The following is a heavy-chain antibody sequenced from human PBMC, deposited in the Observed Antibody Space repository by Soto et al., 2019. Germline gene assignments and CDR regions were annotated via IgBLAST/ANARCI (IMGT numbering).Heavy chain of an antibody. V-gene: IGHV4-34*01. CDR2: INHSGST. J-gene: IGHJ4*02. CDR1: GGSFSGYY. D-gene: IGHD4-17*01. CDR3: ARGHYGRDY. Sequence: SETLSLTCAVYGGSFSGYYWSWIRQPPGKGLEWIGEINHSGSTNYNPSLKGRFTISRDNAKNSVYLQMNSLRAEDTAVYYCARGHYGRDYWGQGTLVTVSS.